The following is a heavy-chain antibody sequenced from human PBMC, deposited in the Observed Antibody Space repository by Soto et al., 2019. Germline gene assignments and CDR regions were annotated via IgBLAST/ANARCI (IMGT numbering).Heavy chain of an antibody. CDR1: GGSISSGGYY. CDR3: ARAMVRGASEDNFDY. Sequence: SETLSLTCTVSGGSISSGGYYWSWIRQHPGKGLEWIGYIYYSGSTYYNPSLKSRVTISVDTSKNQFSLKLSSVTAADTAVYYRARAMVRGASEDNFDYWGQGTLVTVYS. J-gene: IGHJ4*02. CDR2: IYYSGST. D-gene: IGHD3-10*01. V-gene: IGHV4-31*03.